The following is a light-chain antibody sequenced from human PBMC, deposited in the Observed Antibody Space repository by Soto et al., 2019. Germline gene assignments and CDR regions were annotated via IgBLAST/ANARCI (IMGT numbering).Light chain of an antibody. J-gene: IGKJ2*01. CDR3: PKYNSAHHT. Sequence: DIQMTQSPSSLSASVGDRVTITCRASQGISTYLAWYQQKPGQVPKLLIYAASTLQSGVPSRFSGSGPGTDFTLTISRLQPEDVATYYCPKYNSAHHTFGQGTKLEIK. V-gene: IGKV1-27*01. CDR1: QGISTY. CDR2: AAS.